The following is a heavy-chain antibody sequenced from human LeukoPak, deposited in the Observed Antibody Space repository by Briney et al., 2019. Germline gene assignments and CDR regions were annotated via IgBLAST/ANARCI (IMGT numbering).Heavy chain of an antibody. CDR2: IYYSGST. D-gene: IGHD4-17*01. CDR1: GGSISSGDYY. V-gene: IGHV4-30-4*01. J-gene: IGHJ3*02. Sequence: PSETLSLTCTVSGGSISSGDYYWSWIHQPPGKGLEWIGYIYYSGSTYYNPSLKSRVTISVDTSKNQFSLKLSSVTAADTAVYYCARDNYGDYVRGAFDIWGQGTMVTVSS. CDR3: ARDNYGDYVRGAFDI.